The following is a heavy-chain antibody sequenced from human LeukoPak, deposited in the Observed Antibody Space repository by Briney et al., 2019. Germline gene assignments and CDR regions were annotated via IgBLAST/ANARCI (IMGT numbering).Heavy chain of an antibody. CDR3: ARVAGGRVAARPFDY. CDR1: GFTFDDYG. Sequence: GGSLRLACAASGFTFDDYGMSWVRQAPGRGLEWVSGINWNGGRTGYADSVKGRFTISRDNAKNSLYLQMNSLRAEDTALYHCARVAGGRVAARPFDYWGQGTLVTVSS. CDR2: INWNGGRT. D-gene: IGHD6-6*01. V-gene: IGHV3-20*01. J-gene: IGHJ4*02.